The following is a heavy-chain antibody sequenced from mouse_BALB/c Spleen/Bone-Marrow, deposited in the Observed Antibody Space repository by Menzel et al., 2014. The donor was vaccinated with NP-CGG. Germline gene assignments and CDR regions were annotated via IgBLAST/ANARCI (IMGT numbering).Heavy chain of an antibody. J-gene: IGHJ3*01. CDR3: AREKVYYGISWFAY. V-gene: IGHV1-61*01. Sequence: VKLVESGTEVVRPGASVKLSCKASGYSFTTYWMNLVKQRPGQGLEWIGIIHPSDSETRLNQKFKDKATLTVDKSSSTAYMQLNSPTSEDSAVYYCAREKVYYGISWFAYWGQGTLVTVSA. CDR1: GYSFTTYW. CDR2: IHPSDSET. D-gene: IGHD2-1*01.